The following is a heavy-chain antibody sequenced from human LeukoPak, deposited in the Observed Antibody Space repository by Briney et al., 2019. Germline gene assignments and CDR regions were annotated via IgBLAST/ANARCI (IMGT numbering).Heavy chain of an antibody. J-gene: IGHJ6*03. CDR2: INHSGST. D-gene: IGHD1-26*01. Sequence: NPSETLSLPCAVYGGSFIDNNWSWVRQPPGKGLEWIGEINHSGSTSYNPSLKSRVTMSVDTSKNQFSLKLTSVTAADTAVYYCARCSRERHYFYYYYHMDVWGTGTTVTVSS. V-gene: IGHV4-34*01. CDR3: ARCSRERHYFYYYYHMDV. CDR1: GGSFIDNN.